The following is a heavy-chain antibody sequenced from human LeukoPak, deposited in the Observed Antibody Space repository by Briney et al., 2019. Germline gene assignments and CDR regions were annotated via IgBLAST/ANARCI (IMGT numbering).Heavy chain of an antibody. V-gene: IGHV1-69*13. D-gene: IGHD5-24*01. CDR1: GGSFSSYG. J-gene: IGHJ1*01. CDR2: RIPILGTT. CDR3: AREGPVGTDGF. Sequence: SVKVSCKASGGSFSSYGISWVRQAPGQGLEWMGGRIPILGTTNLAQKFQGRLTVTADESTSTAYMELNGLRVDDTAVYYCAREGPVGTDGFWGQGTLVTVSS.